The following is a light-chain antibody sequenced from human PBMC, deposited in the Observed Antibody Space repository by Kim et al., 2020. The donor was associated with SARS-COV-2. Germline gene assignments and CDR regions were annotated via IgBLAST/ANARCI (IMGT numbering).Light chain of an antibody. CDR2: DAS. CDR3: QQYSGYPPT. J-gene: IGKJ2*01. CDR1: EDISNW. V-gene: IGKV1-5*01. Sequence: SASLGGRVTITGRASEDISNWMAWYQQKPGKGPKVLLKDASTLETGVPSRFSGSGSGTEFTLTINSLQPDDYATYYCQQYSGYPPTFGQGTKLEIK.